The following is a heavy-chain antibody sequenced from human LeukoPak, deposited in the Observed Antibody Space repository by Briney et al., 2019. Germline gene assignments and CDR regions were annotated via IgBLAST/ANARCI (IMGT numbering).Heavy chain of an antibody. Sequence: SETLSLTCTVSGGSISSSSYYWGWIRQPPGKGLEWIGSIYYSGSTYYNPSLKSRVTISVDTSKNQFSLKLSSVTAADTAVCYCARHSMAGTTECWGQGTLVTVSS. J-gene: IGHJ4*02. CDR1: GGSISSSSYY. CDR3: ARHSMAGTTEC. V-gene: IGHV4-39*01. D-gene: IGHD1-1*01. CDR2: IYYSGST.